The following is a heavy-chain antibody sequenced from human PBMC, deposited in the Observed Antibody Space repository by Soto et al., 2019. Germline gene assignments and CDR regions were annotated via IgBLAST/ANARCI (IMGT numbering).Heavy chain of an antibody. CDR3: ARDLMPSGNEDY. CDR1: GGSFRRYS. V-gene: IGHV1-69*06. D-gene: IGHD2-15*01. J-gene: IGHJ4*02. Sequence: QVQLVQSGAEVKKPGSSVKVSCKTPGGSFRRYSISWVRQAPGQGLEWMGGINPISGTPHYAEKFQGRLTITADTSMYTSYMELRSRRSDATAVYYCARDLMPSGNEDYWGQGTLVTVSS. CDR2: INPISGTP.